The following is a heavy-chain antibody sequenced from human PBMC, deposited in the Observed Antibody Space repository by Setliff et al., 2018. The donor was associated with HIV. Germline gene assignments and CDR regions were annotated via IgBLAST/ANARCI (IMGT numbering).Heavy chain of an antibody. CDR1: GGAISGSGYY. D-gene: IGHD3-10*01. V-gene: IGHV4-31*03. J-gene: IGHJ6*02. CDR3: AKERNIYYRFRIGLDV. CDR2: IYYSGSV. Sequence: SETLSLTCSVSGGAISGSGYYWSWIRQPPGKALEWIGYIYYSGSVYYNPSLKSRLTISVDTSKNQFSVKLNSVTAADTAIYYCAKERNIYYRFRIGLDVWGQGTTVTVSS.